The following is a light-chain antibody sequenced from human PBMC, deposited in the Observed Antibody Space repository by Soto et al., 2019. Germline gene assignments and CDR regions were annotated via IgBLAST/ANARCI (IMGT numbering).Light chain of an antibody. CDR2: GAS. CDR3: QQYGSSGT. Sequence: EIVLTQSLGTLSLSPLERATLSCRASQSVGTYIAWYKQNPGQAPRLLIYGASNRATGIPDRFSGSGSGTDFTLTISRLEPEDFAVYYCQQYGSSGTFGQGTKVDIK. J-gene: IGKJ1*01. CDR1: QSVGTY. V-gene: IGKV3-20*01.